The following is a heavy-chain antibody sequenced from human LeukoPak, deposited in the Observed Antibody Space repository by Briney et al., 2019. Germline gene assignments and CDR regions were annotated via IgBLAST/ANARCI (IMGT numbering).Heavy chain of an antibody. CDR1: GGSISSYY. J-gene: IGHJ5*02. Sequence: SETLSLTCTVSGGSISSYYWSWTRQPPGKGLEWIGYIYYSGSTNYNPSLKSRVTISVDTSKNQFSLKLSSVTAADTAVYYCARRSYGDYWFDPWGQGTLVTVSS. CDR3: ARRSYGDYWFDP. D-gene: IGHD4-17*01. V-gene: IGHV4-59*08. CDR2: IYYSGST.